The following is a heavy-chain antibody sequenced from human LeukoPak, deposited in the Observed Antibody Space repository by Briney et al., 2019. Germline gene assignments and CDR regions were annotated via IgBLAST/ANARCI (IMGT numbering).Heavy chain of an antibody. J-gene: IGHJ4*02. CDR2: INSDGSST. CDR1: GFTFSSYW. CDR3: ARVLGYSSGWYLALGGDYYFDY. Sequence: PGGSLRLSCAASGFTFSSYWMHWVRQAPGKGLVWVSRINSDGSSTSCADSVKGRFTISRDNAKNTLYLQMNSLRAEDTAVYYCARVLGYSSGWYLALGGDYYFDYWGQGTLVTVSS. V-gene: IGHV3-74*01. D-gene: IGHD6-19*01.